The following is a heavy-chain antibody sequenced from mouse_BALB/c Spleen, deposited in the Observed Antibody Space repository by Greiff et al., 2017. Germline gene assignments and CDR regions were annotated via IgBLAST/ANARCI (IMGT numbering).Heavy chain of an antibody. J-gene: IGHJ4*01. Sequence: QVQLQQSGPELVKPGASVRISCKASGYTFTSYYIHWVKQRPGQGLEWIGWIYPGNVNTKYNQKFKDKATLTADKSSSTAYMQLSSLTSEDSAVYYCARRYGGYYAMDYWGQGTSVTVSS. D-gene: IGHD1-1*02. CDR3: ARRYGGYYAMDY. CDR1: GYTFTSYY. CDR2: IYPGNVNT. V-gene: IGHV1S56*01.